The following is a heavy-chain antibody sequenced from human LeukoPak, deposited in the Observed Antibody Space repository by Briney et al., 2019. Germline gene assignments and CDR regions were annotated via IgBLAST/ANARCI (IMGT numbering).Heavy chain of an antibody. CDR1: GFTFSSYS. D-gene: IGHD6-13*01. Sequence: GGSLRLSCAASGFTFSSYSMNWVRQAPGQGLEWVSYISSSSSNIYYADSVKGRFTISRDNAKNSLYLQMNSLRAEDTAVYYCARGRTAASGVFDYWGQGTLVTVSS. CDR2: ISSSSSNI. J-gene: IGHJ4*02. V-gene: IGHV3-48*01. CDR3: ARGRTAASGVFDY.